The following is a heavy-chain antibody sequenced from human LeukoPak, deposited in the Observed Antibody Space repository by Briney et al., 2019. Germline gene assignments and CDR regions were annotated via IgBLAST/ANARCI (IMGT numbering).Heavy chain of an antibody. CDR1: GYTFTSYY. J-gene: IGHJ6*02. CDR3: ATLTAPSLYYYGMDV. CDR2: ISAYNGNT. D-gene: IGHD3-9*01. V-gene: IGHV1-18*04. Sequence: GASVKVSCKASGYTFTSYYMHWVRQAPGQGLEWMGWISAYNGNTNYAQKLQGRVTMTTDTSTSTAYMELRSLRSDDTAVYYCATLTAPSLYYYGMDVWGQGTTVTVSS.